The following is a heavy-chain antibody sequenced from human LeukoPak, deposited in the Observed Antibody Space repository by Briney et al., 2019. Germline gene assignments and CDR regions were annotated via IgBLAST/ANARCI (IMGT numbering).Heavy chain of an antibody. D-gene: IGHD3-10*01. CDR3: ARKRITMVRGAKVFDY. CDR2: IYHSGST. Sequence: SETLSLTCAVSGGSISSSNWWSWVRQPPGKGLEWIGEIYHSGSTNYNPSLKSRVTISVDKSKNQFSLKLSSVTAADTAVYYCARKRITMVRGAKVFDYWGQGTLVAVSS. V-gene: IGHV4-4*02. CDR1: GGSISSSNW. J-gene: IGHJ4*02.